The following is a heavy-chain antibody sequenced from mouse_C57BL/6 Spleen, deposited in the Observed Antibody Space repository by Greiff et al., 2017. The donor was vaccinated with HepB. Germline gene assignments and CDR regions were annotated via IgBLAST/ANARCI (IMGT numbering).Heavy chain of an antibody. CDR1: GYTFTSYG. V-gene: IGHV1-81*01. D-gene: IGHD1-1*01. CDR3: AREEGLLRQYYFDY. Sequence: VQLQQSGAELARPGASVKLSCKASGYTFTSYGISWVKQRTGQGLEWIGEIYPRSGNTYYNEKFKGKATLTADKSSSTAYMELRSLTSEDSAVYFCAREEGLLRQYYFDYWGQGTTLTVSS. CDR2: IYPRSGNT. J-gene: IGHJ2*01.